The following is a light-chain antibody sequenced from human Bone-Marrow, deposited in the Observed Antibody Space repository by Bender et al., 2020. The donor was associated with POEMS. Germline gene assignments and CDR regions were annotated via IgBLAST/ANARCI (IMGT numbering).Light chain of an antibody. CDR2: NVN. CDR1: SSDVGGYDY. J-gene: IGLJ2*01. CDR3: SSYTGSNNLV. V-gene: IGLV2-8*01. Sequence: QSALTQPRSVSGSPGQSVTISCTGTSSDVGGYDYVSWYQQHPGKAPELMIYNVNKRPSGVPDRFSGSKSGNTASLTVSGLQAEDEADYYCSSYTGSNNLVFGGGTKLTVL.